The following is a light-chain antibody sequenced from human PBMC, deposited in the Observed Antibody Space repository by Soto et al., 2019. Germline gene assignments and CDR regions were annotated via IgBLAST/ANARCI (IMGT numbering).Light chain of an antibody. Sequence: EIVLTQSPATLSSFPGDRATLSCRASRRVNTYLAWYQQKSGQAPRLLIFDASNRAAGTPARFSGSGSGTDFTLTVSSLEPEDFAVYYCQQRDNWPWTFGQGTKVDI. CDR3: QQRDNWPWT. V-gene: IGKV3-11*01. J-gene: IGKJ1*01. CDR1: RRVNTY. CDR2: DAS.